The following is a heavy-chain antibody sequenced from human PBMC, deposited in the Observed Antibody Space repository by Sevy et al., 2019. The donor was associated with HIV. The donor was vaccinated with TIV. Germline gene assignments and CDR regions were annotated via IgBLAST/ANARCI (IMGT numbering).Heavy chain of an antibody. V-gene: IGHV3-73*01. CDR1: GFTFGGSG. Sequence: GGSLRLSCAGSGFTFGGSGLHWVRQASGKGLEWVGRIRSRGNNYATEYGASVKGRFTISRDDSKNTAYLQMTSLKTEDVAVYYCATELYDSSGLDGWGQGTLVTVSS. CDR2: IRSRGNNYAT. CDR3: ATELYDSSGLDG. J-gene: IGHJ5*02. D-gene: IGHD3-22*01.